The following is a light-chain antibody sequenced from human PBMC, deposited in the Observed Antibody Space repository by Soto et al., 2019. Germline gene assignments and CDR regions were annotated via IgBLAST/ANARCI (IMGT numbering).Light chain of an antibody. Sequence: TMPGSVGDNDPLTCRARQTISTYLAWYQQKPGRAPKLLIYDASGLEGGVPSRFSGSGSGTEFTLTICGVQPEDNATYYCQQSDNLPFTFCPGTMVDVK. CDR1: QTISTY. CDR2: DAS. CDR3: QQSDNLPFT. V-gene: IGKV1-5*01. J-gene: IGKJ3*01.